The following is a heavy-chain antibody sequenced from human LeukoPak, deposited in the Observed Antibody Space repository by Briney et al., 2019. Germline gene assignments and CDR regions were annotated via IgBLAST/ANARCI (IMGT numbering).Heavy chain of an antibody. CDR2: INAYNGNT. CDR1: VYTFNSYS. V-gene: IGHV1-18*01. Sequence: ASVKVSCKASVYTFNSYSINWVRQAPGQGLEWMGSINAYNGNTNYAQKVQGRVTMTTDTSTSLAYMELRSLSSDDTALYYCARDGFRGPSDYWGQGTLVTVSS. CDR3: ARDGFRGPSDY. J-gene: IGHJ4*02. D-gene: IGHD3-16*01.